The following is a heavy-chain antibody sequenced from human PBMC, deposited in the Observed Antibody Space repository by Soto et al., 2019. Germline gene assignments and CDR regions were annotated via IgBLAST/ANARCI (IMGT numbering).Heavy chain of an antibody. CDR2: ISSSSSYI. D-gene: IGHD6-13*01. V-gene: IGHV3-21*01. Sequence: GGSLRLSCAASGFTFSSYSMNWVRQAPGKGLEWVSSISSSSSYIYYADSVKGRFTISRDNAKNSLYLQMNSLRAEDTAVYYCARDLGIAAASSGYWGQGTLVTVSS. CDR3: ARDLGIAAASSGY. J-gene: IGHJ4*02. CDR1: GFTFSSYS.